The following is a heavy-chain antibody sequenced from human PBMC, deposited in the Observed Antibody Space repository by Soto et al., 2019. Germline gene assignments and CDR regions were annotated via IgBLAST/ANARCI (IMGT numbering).Heavy chain of an antibody. CDR1: GGTFSSYA. J-gene: IGHJ5*02. CDR2: IIPIFGTA. Sequence: WASVKVSCKASGGTFSSYAISWVRQAPGQGLEWMGGIIPIFGTANYAQKFQGRVTITADESTSTAYMELSSLRSEDTAVYYCARGAEITIFGVAVNWFDPWGQGTLVTVSS. V-gene: IGHV1-69*13. CDR3: ARGAEITIFGVAVNWFDP. D-gene: IGHD3-3*01.